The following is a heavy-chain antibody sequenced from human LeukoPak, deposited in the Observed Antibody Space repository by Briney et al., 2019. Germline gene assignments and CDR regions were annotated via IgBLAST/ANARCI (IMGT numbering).Heavy chain of an antibody. CDR2: ISAYNGNT. CDR1: GYTFTSYG. J-gene: IGHJ4*02. D-gene: IGHD3-3*01. Sequence: GESLKISCKASGYTFTSYGISWVRQAPGQGLEWMGWISAYNGNTNYAQKLQGRVTMTTDTSTSTAYMELRSLRSDDTAVYYCARDGYYDFWSGYLSFDYWGQGTLVTVSS. CDR3: ARDGYYDFWSGYLSFDY. V-gene: IGHV1-18*01.